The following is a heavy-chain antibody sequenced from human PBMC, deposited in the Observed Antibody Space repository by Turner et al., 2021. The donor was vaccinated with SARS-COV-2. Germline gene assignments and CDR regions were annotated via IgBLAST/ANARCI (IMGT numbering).Heavy chain of an antibody. D-gene: IGHD6-19*01. CDR1: VFSFISYA. CDR3: AKSDRGGLVIGPRGVGYFDY. V-gene: IGHV3-23*01. J-gene: IGHJ4*02. Sequence: EVQLLESGGGFSQPAGSLRLSCALSVFSFISYAMSWVRQAPGKGLEWVSAISATGGSTYYADSVKGRFTISRDNSKNTLYLQMNSLRAEDTAVYYCAKSDRGGLVIGPRGVGYFDYWGQGTLVTVSS. CDR2: ISATGGST.